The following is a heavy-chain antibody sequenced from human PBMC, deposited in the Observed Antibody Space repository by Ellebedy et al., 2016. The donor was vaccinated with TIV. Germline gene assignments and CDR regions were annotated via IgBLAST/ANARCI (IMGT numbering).Heavy chain of an antibody. CDR1: GGSISSSNW. J-gene: IGHJ5*02. Sequence: MPSETLSLTCAVSGGSISSSNWWSWVRQPPEKGLEWIGEIYHSGSTNYNPSLKSRVTISVDKSKNQFSLKLSSVTAADTAVYYCARPGGYSGYDYPGWFDPWGQGTLVTVSS. D-gene: IGHD5-12*01. V-gene: IGHV4-4*02. CDR3: ARPGGYSGYDYPGWFDP. CDR2: IYHSGST.